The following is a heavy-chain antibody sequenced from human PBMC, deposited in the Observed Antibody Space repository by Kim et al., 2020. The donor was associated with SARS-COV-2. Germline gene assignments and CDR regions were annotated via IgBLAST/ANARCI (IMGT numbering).Heavy chain of an antibody. CDR3: ARAGHPGVIGGEMDV. J-gene: IGHJ6*02. V-gene: IGHV3-64*01. Sequence: GGSLRLSCAASGFTFSSYAMHWVRQAPGKGLEYVSAISSNGGSTYYANSVKGRFTISRDNSKNTLYLQMGSLRAEDMAVYYCARAGHPGVIGGEMDVWGQGTTVTVSS. CDR2: ISSNGGST. D-gene: IGHD2-21*01. CDR1: GFTFSSYA.